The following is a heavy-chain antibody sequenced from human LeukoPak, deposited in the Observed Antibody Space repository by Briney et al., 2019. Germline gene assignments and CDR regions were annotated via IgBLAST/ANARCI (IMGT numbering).Heavy chain of an antibody. CDR1: GFTFSNFG. Sequence: GWSLRLSCAASGFTFSNFGMHWVRQAPGKGLEWVAVIAYDGSLKYYADSVKGRFTISRDNSKNALFLQMNSLGPDDTALYYCAKEGTVRVSTWYDNWGQGTLVTVSS. CDR2: IAYDGSLK. D-gene: IGHD6-13*01. V-gene: IGHV3-30*18. CDR3: AKEGTVRVSTWYDN. J-gene: IGHJ4*02.